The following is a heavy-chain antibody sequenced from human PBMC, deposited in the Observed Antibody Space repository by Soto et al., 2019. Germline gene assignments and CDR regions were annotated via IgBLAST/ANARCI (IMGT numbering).Heavy chain of an antibody. CDR1: GFTFRSYA. Sequence: GGSLRLSCAASGFTFRSYAMSWVRQAPGKGLEWVSAIGTAGDAYYPNSVKGRFTISRENAKNSLYLQMNSLRAGDTAVYYCARASITGVLDYWGQGTLVTVSS. J-gene: IGHJ4*02. CDR3: ARASITGVLDY. CDR2: IGTAGDA. D-gene: IGHD3-10*01. V-gene: IGHV3-13*01.